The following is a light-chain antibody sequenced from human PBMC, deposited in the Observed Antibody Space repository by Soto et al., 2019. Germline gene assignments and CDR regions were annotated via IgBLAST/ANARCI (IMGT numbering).Light chain of an antibody. CDR1: QNIRTY. CDR2: GAS. V-gene: IGKV1-39*01. Sequence: DIQMTQSPSSLSASVGDRVIITFRASQNIRTYLNWYQQKLGKAPKLLISGASSLRGGVPSRFSGSGSGTDFTLTISSLQPEDFATYYCQQGLFNLTFGGGTKVDI. CDR3: QQGLFNLT. J-gene: IGKJ4*01.